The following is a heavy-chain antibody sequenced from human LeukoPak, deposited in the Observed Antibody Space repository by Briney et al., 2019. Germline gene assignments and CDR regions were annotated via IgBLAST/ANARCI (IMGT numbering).Heavy chain of an antibody. Sequence: GGSLRLSCAASGFTFDEYGMSWVRQAPGKGLEWVSGINWNGGSTGYADSVKGRFTISRDNAKKSLYLQMNSLRAEDTALYYCAKIGSGWAYDAFDIWGQGTMVTVSS. V-gene: IGHV3-20*04. CDR2: INWNGGST. J-gene: IGHJ3*02. D-gene: IGHD6-19*01. CDR1: GFTFDEYG. CDR3: AKIGSGWAYDAFDI.